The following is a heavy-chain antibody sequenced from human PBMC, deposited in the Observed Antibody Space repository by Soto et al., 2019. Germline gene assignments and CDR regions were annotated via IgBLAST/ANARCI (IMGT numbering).Heavy chain of an antibody. Sequence: QVQLVQSGAEVKKPGSSLKVSCKASGGTFSTYTMNWVRQAPGQGLEWMGGIIPMFGRANYAKKFQGRVTITADDSTNTADMELRRLGSEYTATYYCAGDAKAVFGVLTYQWFDPWGQGTLVTVSS. CDR1: GGTFSTYT. J-gene: IGHJ5*02. CDR3: AGDAKAVFGVLTYQWFDP. D-gene: IGHD3-3*01. CDR2: IIPMFGRA. V-gene: IGHV1-69*12.